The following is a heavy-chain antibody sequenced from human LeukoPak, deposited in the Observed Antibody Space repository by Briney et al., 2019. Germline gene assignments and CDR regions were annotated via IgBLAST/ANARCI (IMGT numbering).Heavy chain of an antibody. CDR1: GFTFSSYA. D-gene: IGHD6-19*01. Sequence: GGSLRLSCAASGFTFSSYAMHWVRQAPGKGLEWVAVISYDGSNKYYADSVKGRFTISRDNSKNTLYLQMNSLRAEDTAVYYCARDLGSGWYSLDYWGQGTLVTVSS. CDR3: ARDLGSGWYSLDY. V-gene: IGHV3-30*01. CDR2: ISYDGSNK. J-gene: IGHJ4*02.